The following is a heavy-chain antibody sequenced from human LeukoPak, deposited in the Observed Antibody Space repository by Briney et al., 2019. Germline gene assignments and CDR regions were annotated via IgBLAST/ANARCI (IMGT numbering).Heavy chain of an antibody. CDR1: GYPFSNHG. Sequence: ASVKVSCKASGYPFSNHGITWVRQAPGQGLEWMGWISCYNGDTHYAQKFQGRVTMTTDKPTSTAYMELKSLRSDDTAVYYCARGNYTDGFIDYWGQGTLVTVSS. V-gene: IGHV1-18*01. D-gene: IGHD1-7*01. CDR3: ARGNYTDGFIDY. J-gene: IGHJ4*02. CDR2: ISCYNGDT.